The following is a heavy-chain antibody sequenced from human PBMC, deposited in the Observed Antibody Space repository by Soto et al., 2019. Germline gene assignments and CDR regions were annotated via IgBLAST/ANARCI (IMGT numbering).Heavy chain of an antibody. CDR3: TRGDGIAARPFDY. D-gene: IGHD6-6*01. CDR2: INSDGSST. CDR1: GFTFSSYW. V-gene: IGHV3-74*01. Sequence: GESLKISCAASGFTFSSYWMHWVRQAPGKGLVWVSRINSDGSSTRYADSVKGRFTISRDNAKNTLYLQMNSLRAEDTAVYYCTRGDGIAARPFDYWGQGAQVTVSS. J-gene: IGHJ4*02.